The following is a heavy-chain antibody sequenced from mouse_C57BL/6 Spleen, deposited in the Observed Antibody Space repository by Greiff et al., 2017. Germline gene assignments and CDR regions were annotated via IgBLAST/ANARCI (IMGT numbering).Heavy chain of an antibody. J-gene: IGHJ4*01. V-gene: IGHV2-9-1*01. D-gene: IGHD3-2*02. CDR2: IWTGGGT. Sequence: VKLQESGPGLVAPSQRLSITCTVSGFSLTSYAISWARQPPGKGLEWRGVIWTGGGTNYNSALKSRLSISKDNSKSQVFLKMNSLTTDDTARYYCARRSSGYDAMDYWGQGTSVTVSS. CDR1: GFSLTSYA. CDR3: ARRSSGYDAMDY.